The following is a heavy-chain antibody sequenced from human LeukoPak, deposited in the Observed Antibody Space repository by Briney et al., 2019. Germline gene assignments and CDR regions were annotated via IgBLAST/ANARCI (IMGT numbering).Heavy chain of an antibody. CDR2: ISPYTGDT. V-gene: IGHV1-18*01. Sequence: ASVKVSCRASGYTFNSYGISWVRQAPGQGLEWMGWISPYTGDTKYAQKVQGRVTVTTDTSTSTPYMEVRSLGSDDTAVYYCARDQYDHVWGCHRPYFDYWGQGTPVTVSS. CDR1: GYTFNSYG. CDR3: ARDQYDHVWGCHRPYFDY. D-gene: IGHD3-16*02. J-gene: IGHJ4*02.